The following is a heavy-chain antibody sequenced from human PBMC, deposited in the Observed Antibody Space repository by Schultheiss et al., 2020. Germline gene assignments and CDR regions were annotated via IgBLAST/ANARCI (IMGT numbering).Heavy chain of an antibody. V-gene: IGHV3-73*01. J-gene: IGHJ5*01. Sequence: GGSLKLSCAASGFTFRICAMNWVRQASGKGLEWVGRIRSKTNTYATTYAASVKDRFTISRDDSKNTAFLEMNSLKTEDTAIYFCVRRIEYSSASLSPWFDPWGQGTLVTVSS. CDR1: GFTFRICA. CDR3: VRRIEYSSASLSPWFDP. D-gene: IGHD6-6*01. CDR2: IRSKTNTYAT.